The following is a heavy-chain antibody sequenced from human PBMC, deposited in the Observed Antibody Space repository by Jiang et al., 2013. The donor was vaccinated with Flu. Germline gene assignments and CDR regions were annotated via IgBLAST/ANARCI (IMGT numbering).Heavy chain of an antibody. J-gene: IGHJ5*02. Sequence: SGAEVKKPGASVKVSCKASGYTFTNYFMHWVRQAPGQGLEWMGWINPNSGATNYAQKFQGWVTLTRDTSISTAYMELSRLTSDDTAVYYCARQAYTYGSMGWFDPWGQGTLVTV. CDR3: ARQAYTYGSMGWFDP. CDR2: INPNSGAT. CDR1: GYTFTNYF. V-gene: IGHV1-2*04. D-gene: IGHD5-18*01.